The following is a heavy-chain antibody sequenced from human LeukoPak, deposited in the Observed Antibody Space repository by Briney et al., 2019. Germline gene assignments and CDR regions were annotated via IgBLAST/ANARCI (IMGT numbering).Heavy chain of an antibody. V-gene: IGHV4-59*01. Sequence: SETLSLTCTVSGGSISSYYWSWIRQPPGKGLEWIGYIYYSGSTNYNPSLKSRDTISVDTSKNQFSLKLSSVTAADTAVYYCARDIDYWGQGTLVTVSS. J-gene: IGHJ4*02. CDR1: GGSISSYY. CDR3: ARDIDY. CDR2: IYYSGST.